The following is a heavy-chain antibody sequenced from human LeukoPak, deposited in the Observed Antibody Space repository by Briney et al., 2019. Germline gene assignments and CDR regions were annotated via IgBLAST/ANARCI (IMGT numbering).Heavy chain of an antibody. CDR1: GGSFSGYY. Sequence: PSETLSLTCAVYGGSFSGYYWSWIRQPPGKGLEWIGEINHSGSTNYNPSLKSRVTISVDTSKNQFSLKLSSVTAADTAVYYCASSYYYDSSGYTPFDYWGQGTQVTVSS. J-gene: IGHJ4*02. CDR3: ASSYYYDSSGYTPFDY. D-gene: IGHD3-22*01. CDR2: INHSGST. V-gene: IGHV4-34*01.